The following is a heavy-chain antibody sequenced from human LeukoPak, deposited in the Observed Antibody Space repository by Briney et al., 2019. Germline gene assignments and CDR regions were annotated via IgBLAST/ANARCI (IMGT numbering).Heavy chain of an antibody. Sequence: PSETLSLTCTVSGGSISTSSYYWGWIRQPPGKGLGWIGSIFYSGSTYYNPSLKSRVIISVDTSKNQFSLKLSSVTAADTAVYYCARAEGTDSLNYYGMDVWGQGTTVTVSS. D-gene: IGHD2-8*02. V-gene: IGHV4-39*01. J-gene: IGHJ6*02. CDR1: GGSISTSSYY. CDR2: IFYSGST. CDR3: ARAEGTDSLNYYGMDV.